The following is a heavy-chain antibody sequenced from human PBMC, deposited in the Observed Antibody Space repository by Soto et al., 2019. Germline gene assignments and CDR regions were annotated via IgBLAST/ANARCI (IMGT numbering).Heavy chain of an antibody. CDR1: GFTFSNYA. CDR2: VSSTGTSP. J-gene: IGHJ3*01. D-gene: IGHD3-22*01. Sequence: GGSLRLSCSASGFTFSNYAMSWVRQSPGKGLEWVSAVSSTGTSPYYAGSVQGRFTISRDNSKNMFYLQMKSLRAEDTAIHYCAKARPSGGYYYVEAFDVWGQGTMVTVSS. V-gene: IGHV3-23*01. CDR3: AKARPSGGYYYVEAFDV.